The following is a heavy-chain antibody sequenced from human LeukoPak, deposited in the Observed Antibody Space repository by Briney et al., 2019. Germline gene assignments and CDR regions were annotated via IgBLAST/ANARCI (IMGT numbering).Heavy chain of an antibody. J-gene: IGHJ4*02. CDR3: ARDISRSPREY. V-gene: IGHV3-11*06. CDR1: GFTFSDYY. CDR2: ISTTSGFT. D-gene: IGHD3-9*01. Sequence: GGSLRLSCAASGFTFSDYYMSWIRQAPGKGLEWISYISTTSGFTNYADSVRGRFTVSRDNAKNTLYLQMNSLGVDDTAVYYCARDISRSPREYWGQGTLVIVSS.